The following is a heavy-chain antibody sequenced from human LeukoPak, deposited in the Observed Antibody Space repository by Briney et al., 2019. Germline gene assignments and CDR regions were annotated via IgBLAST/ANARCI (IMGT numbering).Heavy chain of an antibody. Sequence: GGSLRLSCAASGFTFSSYSMNWVRQAPGKGLEWVSYISSSSSTIYYADSVKGRFTISRDNAKNSLYLQMNSLRAEDTAVYYCARVEKLELGGVDAFDIWGQGTMVTVSS. J-gene: IGHJ3*02. D-gene: IGHD1-7*01. CDR2: ISSSSSTI. CDR1: GFTFSSYS. CDR3: ARVEKLELGGVDAFDI. V-gene: IGHV3-48*04.